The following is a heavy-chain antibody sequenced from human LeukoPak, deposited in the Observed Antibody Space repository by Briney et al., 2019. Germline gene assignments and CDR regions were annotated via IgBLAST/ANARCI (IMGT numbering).Heavy chain of an antibody. J-gene: IGHJ4*02. Sequence: SETLSLTCAVYGGSFSGYYWGWIRQPPGKGLEWIGEINHSGSTNYNPSLKSRVTISVDTSKNQFSLKLSSVTAADTAVYYCASFYYYDSSGYPRDYWGQGTLVTVSS. D-gene: IGHD3-22*01. CDR3: ASFYYYDSSGYPRDY. CDR1: GGSFSGYY. CDR2: INHSGST. V-gene: IGHV4-34*01.